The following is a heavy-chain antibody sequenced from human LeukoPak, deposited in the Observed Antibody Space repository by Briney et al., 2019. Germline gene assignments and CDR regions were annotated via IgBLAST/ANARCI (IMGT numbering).Heavy chain of an antibody. V-gene: IGHV3-23*01. CDR2: ISGSGGST. J-gene: IGHJ6*03. D-gene: IGHD4-17*01. CDR1: GFTFSSYA. Sequence: GGSLRLSCAASGFTFSSYAMSWVRQAPGKGLEWVSAISGSGGSTYYADSVKGRFTISRDNAKNSLSLQMNSLRAEDTALYYCAREHGDYYYYYYYMDVWGRGTTVTVSS. CDR3: AREHGDYYYYYYYMDV.